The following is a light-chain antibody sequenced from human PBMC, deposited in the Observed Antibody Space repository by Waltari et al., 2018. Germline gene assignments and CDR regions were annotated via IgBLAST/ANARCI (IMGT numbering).Light chain of an antibody. CDR1: QSVSSSY. J-gene: IGKJ2*01. V-gene: IGKV3-20*01. CDR3: QQYGSSPYT. CDR2: GAS. Sequence: EIVLTQSPGTLSLSPGERAPLPCRASQSVSSSYLAWYQQKPGQAPRLLIYGASSRATGIPDRLSGSGSGTDFTLTISRLEPEDFAVYYCQQYGSSPYTFGQGTKLEIK.